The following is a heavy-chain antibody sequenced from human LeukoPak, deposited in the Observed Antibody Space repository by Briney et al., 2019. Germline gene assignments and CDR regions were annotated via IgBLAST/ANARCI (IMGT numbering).Heavy chain of an antibody. CDR3: ANGALRLYYIDV. Sequence: PGGSLRLSCAASGFTFSSYWMHWVRQAPGKGLVWVSRIDSDGKSTPYADSVKGRFTISRDNAKSTLYLQMNSLRAEDTAVYYCANGALRLYYIDVWGKGTTVTVSS. CDR2: IDSDGKST. J-gene: IGHJ6*03. D-gene: IGHD3-16*01. CDR1: GFTFSSYW. V-gene: IGHV3-74*01.